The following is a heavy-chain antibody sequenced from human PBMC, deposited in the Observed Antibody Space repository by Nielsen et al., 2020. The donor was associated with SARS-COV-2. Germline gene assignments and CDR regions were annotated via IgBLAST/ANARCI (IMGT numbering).Heavy chain of an antibody. CDR3: AREEQWVIKD. CDR2: LNTYNGIT. J-gene: IGHJ4*02. CDR1: GYPFHAYG. D-gene: IGHD1-26*01. Sequence: ASVKVSCKASGYPFHAYGITWVRQAPGLGLEWMAWLNTYNGITYYAEKFRDRVTVTTDTPTTTAYLEMRSLRSDDTAVYFCAREEQWVIKDWGQGTLVTVSS. V-gene: IGHV1-18*01.